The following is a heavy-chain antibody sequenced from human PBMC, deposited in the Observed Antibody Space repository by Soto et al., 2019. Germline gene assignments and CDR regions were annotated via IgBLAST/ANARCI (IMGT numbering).Heavy chain of an antibody. CDR2: ISSSGTYI. J-gene: IGHJ3*01. Sequence: EEQLVESGGGLVKPGGSLRLSYAASGFIFRTYSMSWVRQAPGKGLEWVSSISSSGTYIFYTDSVKGRFTISRDNAKNSLYLQMNSLRAEDTAVYYCARDRARTTNAFDFWGQGTLVTVSS. CDR3: ARDRARTTNAFDF. CDR1: GFIFRTYS. V-gene: IGHV3-21*01. D-gene: IGHD3-10*01.